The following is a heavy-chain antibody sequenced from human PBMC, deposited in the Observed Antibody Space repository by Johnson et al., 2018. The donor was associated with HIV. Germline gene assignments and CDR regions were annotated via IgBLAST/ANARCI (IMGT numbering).Heavy chain of an antibody. D-gene: IGHD3-10*01. CDR1: GLTVSSNY. CDR3: ASGFYYGSGSYHGAFDI. V-gene: IGHV3-66*01. Sequence: VQLVESGGGLVQPGGSLRLSCAASGLTVSSNYMTWVRQGPGKGLEWVSVINSGGGTYYADSVTGRFTISRDNSKNTLYLQMNSLRAEDTAVYYCASGFYYGSGSYHGAFDIWGQGTMVTVSS. J-gene: IGHJ3*02. CDR2: INSGGGT.